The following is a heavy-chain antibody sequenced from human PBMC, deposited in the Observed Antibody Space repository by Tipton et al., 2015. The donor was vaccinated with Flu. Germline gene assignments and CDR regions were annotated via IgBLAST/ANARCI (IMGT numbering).Heavy chain of an antibody. J-gene: IGHJ4*02. Sequence: TLSLTCTVSGGSISSYYWNWIRQPPGKGLEWIGYIYYTGSTNYNASLKSRVTMSLDTSKTQFSLKLSSVTAADTAVYYCARLSYYDVDLKNFYFDYWGQGALVTVSS. D-gene: IGHD3-10*02. CDR2: IYYTGST. CDR3: ARLSYYDVDLKNFYFDY. V-gene: IGHV4-59*07. CDR1: GGSISSYY.